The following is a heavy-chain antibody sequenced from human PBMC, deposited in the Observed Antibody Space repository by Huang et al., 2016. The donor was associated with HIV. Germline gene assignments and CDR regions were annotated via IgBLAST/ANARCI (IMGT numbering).Heavy chain of an antibody. CDR1: GFTFSSYA. V-gene: IGHV3-30*03. CDR2: ISYDGSNR. J-gene: IGHJ3*02. CDR3: ASYDYGDYADAFHI. Sequence: QVHLVESGGGVVQPGRSLRLSCAASGFTFSSYAMHWVRQSPGKGLELVAVISYDGSNRYYADSVKGRFTISRDNSKNTLYLQMNSLRPQDTAVYYCASYDYGDYADAFHIWGQGTMVTVSS. D-gene: IGHD4-17*01.